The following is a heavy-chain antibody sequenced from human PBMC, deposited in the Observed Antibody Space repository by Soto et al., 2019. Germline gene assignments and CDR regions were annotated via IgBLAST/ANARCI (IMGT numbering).Heavy chain of an antibody. CDR2: INPDGNVG. CDR1: GFTFSTYW. CDR3: AGWGGHDYNY. Sequence: EVQLLGSGGGLVQPGGSLRLSCVGSGFTFSTYWMNWVRQAPGKGLEWVANINPDGNVGTYVDSVRGRFTTSRDNANNSLYLQMNSLRADDTAVYCCAGWGGHDYNYRGQGIMVTVSS. V-gene: IGHV3-7*03. J-gene: IGHJ4*02. D-gene: IGHD4-4*01.